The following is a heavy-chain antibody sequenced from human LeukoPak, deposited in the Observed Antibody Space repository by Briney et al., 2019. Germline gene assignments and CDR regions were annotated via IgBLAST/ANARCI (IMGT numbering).Heavy chain of an antibody. CDR2: INHSGST. CDR3: ARLVGATSGFMRYYYMDV. CDR1: GGSFSGYY. Sequence: SETLSLTCAVYGGSFSGYYWSWIRQPPGKGLEWIGEINHSGSTNYNPSLKSRVTISVDTSKNQSSLKLSSVTAADTAVYYCARLVGATSGFMRYYYMDVWGKGTTVTISS. D-gene: IGHD1-26*01. V-gene: IGHV4-34*01. J-gene: IGHJ6*03.